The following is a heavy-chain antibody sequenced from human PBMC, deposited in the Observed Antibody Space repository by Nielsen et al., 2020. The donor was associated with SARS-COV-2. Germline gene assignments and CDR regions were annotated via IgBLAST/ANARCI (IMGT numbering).Heavy chain of an antibody. D-gene: IGHD6-25*01. V-gene: IGHV4-34*01. CDR3: ARGVPGY. Sequence: SETLSLTCAVYGGSFSGYQWSWVRQSPGKGLEWIGQISHRGITKYNPSLKSRVTMSVDTTKNQFSLKLSSVTAADTAIYYCARGVPGYWGEGALVTVSS. J-gene: IGHJ1*01. CDR1: GGSFSGYQ. CDR2: ISHRGIT.